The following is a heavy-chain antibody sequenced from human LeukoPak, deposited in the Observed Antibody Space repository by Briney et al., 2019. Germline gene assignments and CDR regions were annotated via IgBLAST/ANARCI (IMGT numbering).Heavy chain of an antibody. V-gene: IGHV4-59*01. Sequence: SETLSLTCTVSGGSISIYYWSWIRQPPGKGLEWIGYIYYSGSTNYNPSLKSRVTISVDTSKNQFSLKLSSVTAADTAVYYCARSIAAAVGSFDYWGQGTLVTVSS. CDR1: GGSISIYY. CDR2: IYYSGST. CDR3: ARSIAAAVGSFDY. J-gene: IGHJ4*02. D-gene: IGHD6-13*01.